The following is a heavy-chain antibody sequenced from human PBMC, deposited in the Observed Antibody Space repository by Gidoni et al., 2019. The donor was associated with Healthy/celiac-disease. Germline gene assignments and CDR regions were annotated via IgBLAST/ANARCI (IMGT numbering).Heavy chain of an antibody. J-gene: IGHJ3*02. CDR3: AREGGSYSGSYDGAFDI. D-gene: IGHD1-26*01. CDR2: IIPILGIA. Sequence: QVQLVQSGAEVKKPGASVKVSCKASGGTFSSYAISWVRQAPGQGLEWMGRIIPILGIANYAQKFQGRVTITADKSTSTAYMELSSLRSEDTAVYYCAREGGSYSGSYDGAFDIWGQGTMVTVSS. V-gene: IGHV1-69*04. CDR1: GGTFSSYA.